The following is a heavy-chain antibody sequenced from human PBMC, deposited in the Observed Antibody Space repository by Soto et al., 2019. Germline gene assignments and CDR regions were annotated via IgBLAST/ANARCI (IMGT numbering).Heavy chain of an antibody. CDR3: ARGMVPWNYYYYYGMDV. D-gene: IGHD2-8*01. V-gene: IGHV3-13*01. J-gene: IGHJ6*02. CDR1: GFTFSSHD. CDR2: IDTAGDT. Sequence: PGESLKISCAASGFTFSSHDMHWVRQAPGKGLEWVSGIDTAGDTYYPGSVKGRFTISRENVKKSLYLQMNSLRAGDTAVYYCARGMVPWNYYYYYGMDVWGQGTTVTVSS.